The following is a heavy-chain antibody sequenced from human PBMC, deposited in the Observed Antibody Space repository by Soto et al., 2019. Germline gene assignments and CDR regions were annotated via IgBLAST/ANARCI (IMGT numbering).Heavy chain of an antibody. D-gene: IGHD6-13*01. V-gene: IGHV4-31*03. CDR2: MYYSGST. J-gene: IGHJ4*02. CDR1: GGSINSGGYY. CDR3: ARGYRQSGYSSSWVFDY. Sequence: QVQLRESGPGLVKPSQTLSLTCTVSGGSINSGGYYWNWIRQHPGKGLEWIGYMYYSGSTYYNPFLRSRVIESADTSEDHFSMKQSSVTAAHTAGYCCARGYRQSGYSSSWVFDYWGQGTLVNVSS.